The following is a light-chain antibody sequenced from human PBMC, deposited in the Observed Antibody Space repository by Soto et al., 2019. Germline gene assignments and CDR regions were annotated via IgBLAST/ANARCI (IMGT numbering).Light chain of an antibody. V-gene: IGLV2-14*03. CDR1: SSDVGYYNY. J-gene: IGLJ2*01. CDR2: EVS. Sequence: SALAQPASVSGSPGQSITISCTGTSSDVGYYNYLSWYQQHPGKAPKLMIYEVSNRPSGVSSRFSGSKSGNTASLTISGLQAEDEADYYCSSYTTTDTLVFGGGTKVTVL. CDR3: SSYTTTDTLV.